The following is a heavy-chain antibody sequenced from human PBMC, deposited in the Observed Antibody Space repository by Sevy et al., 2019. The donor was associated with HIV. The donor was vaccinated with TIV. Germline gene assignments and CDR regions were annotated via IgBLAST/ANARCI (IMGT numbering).Heavy chain of an antibody. V-gene: IGHV3-30*18. CDR3: AKDWALDIVIVPSGMPAN. CDR2: ISYDGSKR. Sequence: GGSLRLSCAASGFSFTNYGMHWVRQAPGKGLEWVAVISYDGSKRYYSDSVKGRFTISRDNSKNTLYLQMNSLRAEDTAVYYCAKDWALDIVIVPSGMPANWGQGTLVTVSS. J-gene: IGHJ4*02. CDR1: GFSFTNYG. D-gene: IGHD2-2*01.